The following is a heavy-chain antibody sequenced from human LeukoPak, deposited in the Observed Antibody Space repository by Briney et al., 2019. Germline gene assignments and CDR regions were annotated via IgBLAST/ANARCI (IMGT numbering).Heavy chain of an antibody. CDR2: ISAYNGNT. Sequence: ASVKVSCKASGYTFTSYGISWVRQAPGQGLEWMGWISAYNGNTNYAQKLQGRVTITADKSTSTAYMELSSLRSEDTAVYYCASILHNYWGQGTLVTVSS. CDR1: GYTFTSYG. CDR3: ASILHNY. V-gene: IGHV1-18*04. J-gene: IGHJ4*02.